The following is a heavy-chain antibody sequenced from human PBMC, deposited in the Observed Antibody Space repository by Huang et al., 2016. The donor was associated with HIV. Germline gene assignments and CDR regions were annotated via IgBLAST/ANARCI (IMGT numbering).Heavy chain of an antibody. CDR2: RSPNFKTT. D-gene: IGHD5-18*01. CDR1: GGTFSTFG. V-gene: IGHV1-69*01. Sequence: QVQLVQSEAEVKKPGSSVKVSCKASGGTFSTFGLSWVRQASGRGVEWMAGRSPNFKTTHSEQKFQGRVTLTADESTNTASMELNSLTFEDTAVYYCARPSDAAMIRDYYYPMDVWGQGTTVTVS. J-gene: IGHJ6*02. CDR3: ARPSDAAMIRDYYYPMDV.